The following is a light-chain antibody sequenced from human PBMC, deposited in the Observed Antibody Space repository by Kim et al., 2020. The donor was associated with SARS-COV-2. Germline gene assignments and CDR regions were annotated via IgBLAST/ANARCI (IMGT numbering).Light chain of an antibody. J-gene: IGKJ4*01. Sequence: IQFTQSPTSLSAYVGDRVTITCRASQGINSDLAWYQEKPGEAPKLLIYATSVLRDGVPSRFSGSGSGTDYTLTVSSLQPEDFGAYYCQQLHSFPLTVVGGTKVEI. CDR2: ATS. CDR1: QGINSD. CDR3: QQLHSFPLT. V-gene: IGKV1-9*01.